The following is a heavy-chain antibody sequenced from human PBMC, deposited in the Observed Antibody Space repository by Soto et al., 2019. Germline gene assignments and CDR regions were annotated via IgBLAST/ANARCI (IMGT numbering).Heavy chain of an antibody. Sequence: SETLSLTCTVSGGSISSYYWTWIRQPPGQGLEWIGYIDYSGSTNYNPSLKSRVTISIDTSKKQFSLKLNSVTAADTAVYYCAGDSSSSRFFHWGQGTLVTVSS. J-gene: IGHJ1*01. CDR2: IDYSGST. CDR1: GGSISSYY. V-gene: IGHV4-59*08. CDR3: AGDSSSSRFFH. D-gene: IGHD6-6*01.